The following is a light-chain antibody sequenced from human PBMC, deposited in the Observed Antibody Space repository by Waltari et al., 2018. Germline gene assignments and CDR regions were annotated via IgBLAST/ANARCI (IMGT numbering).Light chain of an antibody. J-gene: IGLJ1*01. V-gene: IGLV1-40*01. CDR3: QSYDSSLSGSV. Sequence: QSVPTQPPSVSAAPGQRVTISCPGRSSNIGANYDLHRYQQPPGTAPKLLIYAYRYRPSGVPDRFSGSKSGTSASLASTGLQAEDEADYYCQSYDSSLSGSVFGTGTKVTVL. CDR1: SSNIGANYD. CDR2: AYR.